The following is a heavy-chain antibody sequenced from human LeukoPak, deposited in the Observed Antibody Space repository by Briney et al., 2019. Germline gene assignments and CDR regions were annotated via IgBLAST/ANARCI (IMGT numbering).Heavy chain of an antibody. J-gene: IGHJ4*02. CDR3: ARGLLVGNTGYYFDY. V-gene: IGHV4-59*01. Sequence: SETLSLTCTVSGGSISSYYWSWIRQPPGKGLEWIGYIYYSGSTNYNPSLKSRVTMSVDTSKNQFSLKLSSVTAADTAVYYCARGLLVGNTGYYFDYWGQGTLVTVSS. D-gene: IGHD1-26*01. CDR1: GGSISSYY. CDR2: IYYSGST.